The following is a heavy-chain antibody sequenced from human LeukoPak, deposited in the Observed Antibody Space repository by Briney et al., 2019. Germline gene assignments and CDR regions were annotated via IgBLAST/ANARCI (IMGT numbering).Heavy chain of an antibody. D-gene: IGHD2-8*01. CDR1: GGSIRSYY. CDR2: IFTSGTT. J-gene: IGHJ3*02. Sequence: SETLSLTCTVSGGSIRSYYWSWIRQPAGKGLEWIGRIFTSGTTDYNASLKSRVTMSVDTSKNQFSLKLSSVTAADTAVYYCARSYGINDAFDIWGQGTMVTVSS. V-gene: IGHV4-4*07. CDR3: ARSYGINDAFDI.